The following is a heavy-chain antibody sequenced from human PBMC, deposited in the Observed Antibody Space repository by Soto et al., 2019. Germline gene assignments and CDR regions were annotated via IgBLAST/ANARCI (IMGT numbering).Heavy chain of an antibody. J-gene: IGHJ5*02. CDR2: IYWDGDK. V-gene: IGHV2-5*02. Sequence: QINLIESGPTLVKPTQTLTLTCTFSGFSLSTSGAAVGWVRQPPGRALEWLALIYWDGDKRYNASLGNRLTITKDTSTNQVVLTLSHVAPADTVTYYCAHRANMTIFGLIIDNGILFDPWCQGTRVIVSS. CDR3: AHRANMTIFGLIIDNGILFDP. CDR1: GFSLSTSGAA. D-gene: IGHD3-3*01.